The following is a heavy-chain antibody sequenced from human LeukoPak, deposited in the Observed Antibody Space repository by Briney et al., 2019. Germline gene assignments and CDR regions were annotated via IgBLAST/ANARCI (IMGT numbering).Heavy chain of an antibody. Sequence: PGGSLRLSCVASGFTFSIYWMSWVRQAPGRGPEWLAIIKEDGSVIWDVESVRGRFTISRDSAKNSVYLEMNSLRAEDTAVYYCARGSGRQQLEQNYWGQGNLVTVSS. CDR3: ARGSGRQQLEQNY. J-gene: IGHJ4*02. V-gene: IGHV3-7*01. CDR1: GFTFSIYW. D-gene: IGHD6-13*01. CDR2: IKEDGSVI.